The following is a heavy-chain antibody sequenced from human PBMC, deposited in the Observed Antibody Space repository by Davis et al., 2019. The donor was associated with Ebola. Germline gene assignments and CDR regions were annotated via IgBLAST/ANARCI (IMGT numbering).Heavy chain of an antibody. CDR2: ISAYNGNT. V-gene: IGHV1-18*01. CDR1: GYTFTSYD. CDR3: ARDRPLSWFDP. Sequence: AASVKVSCKASGYTFTSYDINWVRQATGQGLEWMGWISAYNGNTNYAQKLQGRVTMTTDTSTSTAYMELRSLRSDDTAVYYCARDRPLSWFDPWGQETLVTVSS. J-gene: IGHJ5*02.